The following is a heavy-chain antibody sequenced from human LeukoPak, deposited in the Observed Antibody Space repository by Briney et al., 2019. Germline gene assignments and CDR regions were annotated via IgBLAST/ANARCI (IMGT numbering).Heavy chain of an antibody. J-gene: IGHJ6*03. CDR2: INPSGGST. CDR1: GYTFTGYY. V-gene: IGHV1-46*01. Sequence: ASVKVSCKASGYTFTGYYMHWVRQAPGQGLEWMGIINPSGGSTSYAQKFQGRVTMTRDTSTSTVYMELSSLRSEDTAVYYCARGAVAGTLTSGYYMDVWDKGTTVTVSS. D-gene: IGHD6-19*01. CDR3: ARGAVAGTLTSGYYMDV.